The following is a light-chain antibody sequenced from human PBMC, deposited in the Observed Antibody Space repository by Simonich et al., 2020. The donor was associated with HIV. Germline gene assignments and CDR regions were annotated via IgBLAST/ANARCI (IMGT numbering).Light chain of an antibody. CDR2: EDN. J-gene: IGLJ3*02. CDR3: QSYDSSNWV. Sequence: NFMLTQPHSVSESPGKTVTISCTRSSGSIVNNYVQGYQQRTGSAPTTVIYEDNQSPSGVPDRFSGSIDSSSNSASLTISGLKTEDEADYYCQSYDSSNWVFGGGTKLTVL. V-gene: IGLV6-57*03. CDR1: SGSIVNNY.